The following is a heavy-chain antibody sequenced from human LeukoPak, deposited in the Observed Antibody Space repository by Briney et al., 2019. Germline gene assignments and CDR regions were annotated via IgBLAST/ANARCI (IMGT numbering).Heavy chain of an antibody. CDR2: ILGLGGAGRT. Sequence: GGTLRLSCSASGFSFSSDGMSWVRQAPGKGLEWVSGILGLGGAGRTYYADSVKGRFTISRDNSKNTLYLQMNSLRAEDTAVYYCAKVIGYYDSSGYLPHLWGQGTLVTVSS. J-gene: IGHJ5*02. V-gene: IGHV3-23*01. CDR3: AKVIGYYDSSGYLPHL. D-gene: IGHD3-22*01. CDR1: GFSFSSDG.